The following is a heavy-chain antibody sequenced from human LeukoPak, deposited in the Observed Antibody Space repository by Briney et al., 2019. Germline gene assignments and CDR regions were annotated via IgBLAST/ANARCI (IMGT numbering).Heavy chain of an antibody. D-gene: IGHD5-18*01. CDR3: ARVSRGYSYGYYFDY. CDR1: GGSISSYY. CDR2: FYYSGST. Sequence: SETVSLTCSVSGGSISSYYWSWIRQPPGKGLEWIGYFYYSGSTNYNPSLKSRVTISVDTSKNQFSLKLSSVTAADTAVYYCARVSRGYSYGYYFDYWGQGTLVTVSS. J-gene: IGHJ4*02. V-gene: IGHV4-59*01.